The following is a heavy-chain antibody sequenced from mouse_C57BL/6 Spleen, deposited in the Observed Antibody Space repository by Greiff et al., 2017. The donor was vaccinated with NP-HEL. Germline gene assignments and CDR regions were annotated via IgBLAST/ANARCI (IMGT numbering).Heavy chain of an antibody. CDR2: ISSGSSTI. Sequence: EVQLVESGGGLVKPGGSLKLSCAASGFTFSDYGMHWVRQAPEKGLEWVAYISSGSSTIYYADTVKGRFTISRDNAKNTLFLQMTSLRSEDTAMYYCARDALSTVVGARDDWGQGTSVTVSS. CDR1: GFTFSDYG. V-gene: IGHV5-17*01. J-gene: IGHJ4*01. D-gene: IGHD1-1*01. CDR3: ARDALSTVVGARDD.